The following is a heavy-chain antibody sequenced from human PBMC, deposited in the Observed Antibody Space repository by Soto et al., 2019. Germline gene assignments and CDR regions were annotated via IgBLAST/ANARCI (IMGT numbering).Heavy chain of an antibody. Sequence: GESLKISCKGSGYSFTSYWSGWVRQMPGKGLEWMGIIYPGDSDTRYSPSFQGQVTISADKSISTAYLQWSSLKASDTAMYYCARTRTLGVLRYFDWFSHDMDVWGKGTTVPV. CDR3: ARTRTLGVLRYFDWFSHDMDV. D-gene: IGHD3-9*01. J-gene: IGHJ6*03. CDR1: GYSFTSYW. CDR2: IYPGDSDT. V-gene: IGHV5-51*01.